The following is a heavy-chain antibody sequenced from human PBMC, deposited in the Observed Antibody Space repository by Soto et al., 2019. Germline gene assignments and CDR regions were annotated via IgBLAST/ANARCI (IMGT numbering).Heavy chain of an antibody. D-gene: IGHD2-15*01. Sequence: QVQLVESGGGVVQPERSLRLSCAASGFTFRSYAMHWVRQAPGKGLECVAVIAYDGSNKFYRDYVRGRFTISRDNSENTLYLQINSLRYEDTAVYYCARGDREDIAVVIGARPGEYGVDVWGQGTTVTVSS. J-gene: IGHJ6*02. V-gene: IGHV3-30-3*01. CDR2: IAYDGSNK. CDR3: ARGDREDIAVVIGARPGEYGVDV. CDR1: GFTFRSYA.